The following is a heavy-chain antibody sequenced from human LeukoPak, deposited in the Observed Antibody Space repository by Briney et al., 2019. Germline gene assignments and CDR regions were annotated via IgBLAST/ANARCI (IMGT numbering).Heavy chain of an antibody. J-gene: IGHJ3*02. CDR1: GFTFSSYW. Sequence: GGSLRPSCAASGFTFSSYWMSWVRQAPGKGLEWVANIKQDGSEKYYVDSVKGRFTISRDNAKNSLYLQMNSLRAEDTAVYYCARAGYHRTNAFDIWGQGTMVTVSS. V-gene: IGHV3-7*01. D-gene: IGHD1-14*01. CDR3: ARAGYHRTNAFDI. CDR2: IKQDGSEK.